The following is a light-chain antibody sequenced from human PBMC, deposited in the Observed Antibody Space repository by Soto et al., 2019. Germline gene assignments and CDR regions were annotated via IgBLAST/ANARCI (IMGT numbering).Light chain of an antibody. CDR1: QSVSSN. V-gene: IGKV3-15*01. Sequence: EIVMTQSPATLSVSPGERATLSCRASQSVSSNLAWYQQKPGQAPRLLIYGASTRATGIPVRFSGSGSGTEFTLTISSLQSEDFAVYYCQQYNNWPPPFGGGNKVEIK. CDR2: GAS. J-gene: IGKJ4*01. CDR3: QQYNNWPPP.